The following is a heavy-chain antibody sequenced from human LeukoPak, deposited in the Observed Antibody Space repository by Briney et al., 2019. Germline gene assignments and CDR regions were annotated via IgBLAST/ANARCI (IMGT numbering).Heavy chain of an antibody. Sequence: GGSLRLSCAASGFTFSSYAMSWVRQAPGKGLEWVSAISGSGGSTYYADSVKGRFTISRDNSKNTLYLQVNSLRAEDTAVYYCAKDDGLIMFSSWGQGTLVTVSS. CDR3: AKDDGLIMFSS. V-gene: IGHV3-23*01. D-gene: IGHD3-16*01. CDR1: GFTFSSYA. J-gene: IGHJ5*02. CDR2: ISGSGGST.